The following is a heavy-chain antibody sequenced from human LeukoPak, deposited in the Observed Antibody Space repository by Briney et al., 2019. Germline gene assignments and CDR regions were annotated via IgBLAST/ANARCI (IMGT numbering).Heavy chain of an antibody. CDR2: IIPILGTA. CDR3: ASPRIIYSRSWFYFDY. J-gene: IGHJ4*02. Sequence: ASVKVSCKASGDTISSYAISWARQAPGQGLEWLGGIIPILGTANYAQKFQGRVTITADKSSSTAYMELSSLRSEDTAIYYCASPRIIYSRSWFYFDYWGQGTLVTVSS. D-gene: IGHD6-13*01. CDR1: GDTISSYA. V-gene: IGHV1-69*10.